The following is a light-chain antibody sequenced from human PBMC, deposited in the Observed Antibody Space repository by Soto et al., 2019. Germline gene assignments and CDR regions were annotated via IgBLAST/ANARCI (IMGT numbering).Light chain of an antibody. V-gene: IGKV3-20*01. CDR2: GAS. Sequence: EIVLTQCPGTLSLSPGERATLSCRASQSVSSSYLAWYQQKPGQAPRLLIYGASSRATGIPDRFSGSGSGTDFTLTISRLEPEDFAVYYCQQYGSSGTFGQGTKVDIK. J-gene: IGKJ1*01. CDR1: QSVSSSY. CDR3: QQYGSSGT.